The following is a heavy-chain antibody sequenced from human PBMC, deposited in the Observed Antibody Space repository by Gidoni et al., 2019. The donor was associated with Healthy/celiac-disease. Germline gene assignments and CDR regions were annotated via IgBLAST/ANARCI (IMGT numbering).Heavy chain of an antibody. CDR2: IYHSGST. J-gene: IGHJ6*02. D-gene: IGHD1-26*01. V-gene: IGHV4-30-2*01. CDR3: ASTTYYYYGMDV. CDR1: GGSISSGGYS. Sequence: QLQLQESGSGLVKPSQTLSLTCAVSGGSISSGGYSWCWIRPPPGQGLEWIGYIYHSGSTYYNPSLKSRVTLSVDRSKNQFSLKLSSVTAADTAVYYCASTTYYYYGMDVWGQGTTVTVSS.